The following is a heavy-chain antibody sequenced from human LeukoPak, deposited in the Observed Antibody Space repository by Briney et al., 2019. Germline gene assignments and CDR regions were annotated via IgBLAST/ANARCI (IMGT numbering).Heavy chain of an antibody. CDR3: ARLSGYGLHYYYYMDV. CDR1: GYSISSGYY. D-gene: IGHD5-12*01. J-gene: IGHJ6*03. V-gene: IGHV4-38-2*02. CDR2: IYHSGST. Sequence: PSETLSLTCTVSGYSISSGYYWGWIRQSPGKGLEWIGNIYHSGSTYYNPSLQSRISISVDTSKNQFSLKLSSVTAADTAVYYCARLSGYGLHYYYYMDVWGKGTTVTVSS.